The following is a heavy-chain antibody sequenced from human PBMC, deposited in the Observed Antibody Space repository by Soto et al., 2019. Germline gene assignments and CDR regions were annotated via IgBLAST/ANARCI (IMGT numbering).Heavy chain of an antibody. CDR2: IYYSGST. Sequence: QVQLQESGPGLVKPSQTLSLTCNVSSGSINSGDCYWNWIRQHPGKGLEWIGYIYYSGSTYSNPSLKSRLTISADMPNNVLSMRLSSVTAADTAVYYCARGRTYFEDSGNSRGYFDSWGQGIRVTVSS. CDR1: SGSINSGDCY. CDR3: ARGRTYFEDSGNSRGYFDS. D-gene: IGHD5-12*01. J-gene: IGHJ4*02. V-gene: IGHV4-31*03.